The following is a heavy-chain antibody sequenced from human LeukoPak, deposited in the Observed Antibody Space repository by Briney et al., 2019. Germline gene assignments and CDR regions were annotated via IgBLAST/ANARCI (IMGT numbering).Heavy chain of an antibody. CDR2: IYYSGST. D-gene: IGHD2-15*01. J-gene: IGHJ4*02. Sequence: ASETLSLTCTVSGGSISSSSYYWGWIRQPPGKGLEWIGSIYYSGSTYYNPSLKSRVTISVDTSKNQFSLKLSSVTAADTAVYYCARRRYCSGGSCYYLDYWGQGTLVTVSS. CDR3: ARRRYCSGGSCYYLDY. V-gene: IGHV4-39*01. CDR1: GGSISSSSYY.